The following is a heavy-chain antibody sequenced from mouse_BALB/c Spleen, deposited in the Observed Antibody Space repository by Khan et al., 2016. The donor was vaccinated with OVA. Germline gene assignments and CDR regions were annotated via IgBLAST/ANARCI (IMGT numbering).Heavy chain of an antibody. Sequence: QVQLKESGPGLVAPSQSLSITCTISGFSLTNYGVHWVRQPPGKGLEWLVVIWSDGSTTYNSALKSRLTISKDKSKSQVFLKMNSLQTDDTAVYFCARQPYYHYNIMDYGGQGTSVTVSS. D-gene: IGHD2-10*01. CDR3: ARQPYYHYNIMDY. CDR1: GFSLTNYG. J-gene: IGHJ4*01. V-gene: IGHV2-6-1*01. CDR2: IWSDGST.